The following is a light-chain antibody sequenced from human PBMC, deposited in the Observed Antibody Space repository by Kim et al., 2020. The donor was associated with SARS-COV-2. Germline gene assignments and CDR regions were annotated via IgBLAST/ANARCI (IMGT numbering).Light chain of an antibody. CDR3: CSYAGNYLVV. CDR1: SSDIGIYNL. Sequence: QSALTQPRSVSGSPGQSITISCTGTSSDIGIYNLVSWYQQHPGKAPKLMIYAVTKRPSGVPDRFSGSKSGNTASLTVSGLQAEDEADYYCCSYAGNYLVVFGGGTKVTAL. J-gene: IGLJ2*01. V-gene: IGLV2-11*01. CDR2: AVT.